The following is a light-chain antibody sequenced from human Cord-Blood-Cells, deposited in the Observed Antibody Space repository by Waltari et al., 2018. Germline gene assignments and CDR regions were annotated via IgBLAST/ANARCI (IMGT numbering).Light chain of an antibody. Sequence: DIQMTQSPSTLSASVGDRVTITCRASQSISSWLAWYQQKPGKAPKLLIDKASSLESGVPSRFSGSGSGTEFTLTISSLQPDDFATYYCQQYNSYSPYTFGQGTKL. CDR1: QSISSW. J-gene: IGKJ2*01. CDR3: QQYNSYSPYT. V-gene: IGKV1-5*03. CDR2: KAS.